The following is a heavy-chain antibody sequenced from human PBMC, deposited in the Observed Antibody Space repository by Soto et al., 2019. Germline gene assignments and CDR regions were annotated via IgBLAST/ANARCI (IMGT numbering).Heavy chain of an antibody. D-gene: IGHD3-22*01. J-gene: IGHJ4*02. CDR2: IYYSGST. CDR3: ARDDSSGYLRA. V-gene: IGHV4-31*03. Sequence: QVQLQESGPGLVKPSQTLSLTCTVSGGSISSGGYYWSWIRQHPGKGLEWIGYIYYSGSTYYNPSLRSXATSSXXTSKNQFSLKLSSVTAADTAVYYCARDDSSGYLRAWGQGTLVTVSS. CDR1: GGSISSGGYY.